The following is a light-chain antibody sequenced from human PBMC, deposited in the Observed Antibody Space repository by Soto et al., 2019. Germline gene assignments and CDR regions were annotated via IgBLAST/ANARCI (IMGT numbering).Light chain of an antibody. Sequence: QSVLTQPPSVSRAPGQRVTISCTGSRSNIGANYAVHWYQQLPGSAPKILIYGNINRPSGVPDRFSGSKSGTSASLVITGLQAEDEADYYCQSYDTSVVFGGGTKLTVL. CDR2: GNI. V-gene: IGLV1-40*01. J-gene: IGLJ2*01. CDR1: RSNIGANYA. CDR3: QSYDTSVV.